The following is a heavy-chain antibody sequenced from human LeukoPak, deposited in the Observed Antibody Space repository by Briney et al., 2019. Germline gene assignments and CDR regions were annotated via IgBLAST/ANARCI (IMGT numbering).Heavy chain of an antibody. CDR1: GFNFNSYT. Sequence: GGSLRLSCAASGFNFNSYTMNWVRQAPGKGLEWVSSISSDSSYIYYADAVHGRFTVSRDNAKYSLYLQMNSLRAEDTAVYYCVRGSYGAYDYWGQGSLVTVSS. J-gene: IGHJ4*02. CDR2: ISSDSSYI. CDR3: VRGSYGAYDY. D-gene: IGHD4-17*01. V-gene: IGHV3-21*01.